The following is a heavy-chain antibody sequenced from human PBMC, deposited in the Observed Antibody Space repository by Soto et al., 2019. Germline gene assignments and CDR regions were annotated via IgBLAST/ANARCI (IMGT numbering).Heavy chain of an antibody. V-gene: IGHV3-21*01. D-gene: IGHD3-10*01. CDR1: GFTFSTYS. CDR2: ISSSSSDI. J-gene: IGHJ6*02. CDR3: ARRYGSGTYYYYYGMDV. Sequence: GGSLRLSCAASGFTFSTYSMNWVRQAPGKGLEWVSSISSSSSDIYYADSVKGRFTISRDNAKKSLYLQMNSLRAEDTAVYYCARRYGSGTYYYYYGMDVWGQGTTVTVSS.